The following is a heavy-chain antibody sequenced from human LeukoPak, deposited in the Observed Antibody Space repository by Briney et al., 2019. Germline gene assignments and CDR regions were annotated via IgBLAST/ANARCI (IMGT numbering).Heavy chain of an antibody. CDR3: ARDRYGSGWYHDY. CDR1: GGSISSYY. V-gene: IGHV4-4*07. Sequence: SETLSLTCTVSGGSISSYYWGWIRQPAGKGLEWIGRIYTSGSTNYNPSLRSRVTMSVDTSKNQFSLKLSSVTAADTAVYYCARDRYGSGWYHDYWGQGTLVTVSS. J-gene: IGHJ4*02. CDR2: IYTSGST. D-gene: IGHD6-19*01.